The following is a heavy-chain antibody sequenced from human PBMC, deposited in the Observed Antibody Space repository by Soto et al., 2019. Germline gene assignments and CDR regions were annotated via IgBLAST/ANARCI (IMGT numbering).Heavy chain of an antibody. CDR2: VSPLSGGT. Sequence: QVQLVQSGPEVKTPGASVRVSCKSSGYTFGAYYIHWVRQAPGQGLEWMGWVSPLSGGTNIAQRFQGRLRLTSDASINTVFMELSSLRSGDTALYFCAREFDSGDLGLDRWCQGTTVSVS. J-gene: IGHJ6*02. D-gene: IGHD2-21*01. CDR3: AREFDSGDLGLDR. V-gene: IGHV1-2*02. CDR1: GYTFGAYY.